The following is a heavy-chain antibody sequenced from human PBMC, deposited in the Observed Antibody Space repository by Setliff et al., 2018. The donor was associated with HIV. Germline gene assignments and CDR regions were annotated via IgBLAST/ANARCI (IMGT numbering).Heavy chain of an antibody. Sequence: ASVKVSCKATGYTFTDYYMHWVRQAPGQGLEWMGRINPNSGGTQYGQRFQGRVTMTRDTSSSTAYMELNGLRSDDTAVYFCARGEGGSGFQQYYYMDVWGKGTTVSVSS. D-gene: IGHD1-26*01. CDR2: INPNSGGT. CDR1: GYTFTDYY. V-gene: IGHV1-2*06. CDR3: ARGEGGSGFQQYYYMDV. J-gene: IGHJ6*03.